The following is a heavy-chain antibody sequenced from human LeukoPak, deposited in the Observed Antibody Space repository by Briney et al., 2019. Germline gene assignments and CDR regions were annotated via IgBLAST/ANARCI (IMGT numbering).Heavy chain of an antibody. J-gene: IGHJ4*02. CDR2: IYYSGIN. Sequence: PSETLSLTCTVSGGSISSTGYYWDWIRQPPGKGLEWIGNIYYSGINYYNPSLRSRVTISVDASMNQFSLKVSSVTAADAAVYYCARDDILTGSFDFWGQGTLVTVSS. CDR1: GGSISSTGYY. V-gene: IGHV4-39*02. D-gene: IGHD3-9*01. CDR3: ARDDILTGSFDF.